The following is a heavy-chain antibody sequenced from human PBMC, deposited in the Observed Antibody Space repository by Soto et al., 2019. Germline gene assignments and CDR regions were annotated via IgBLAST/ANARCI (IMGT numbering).Heavy chain of an antibody. Sequence: SETLSLTCTVSGDSISSYYWSWILQPPGKGLEWIGYIYYSGSTNYNPSLKSRVTISVDTSKNQFSLKLSSVTAADTAVYYCARGPARITMVRGVIYSPWGQGTLVTVSS. V-gene: IGHV4-59*12. CDR2: IYYSGST. J-gene: IGHJ5*02. CDR1: GDSISSYY. CDR3: ARGPARITMVRGVIYSP. D-gene: IGHD3-10*01.